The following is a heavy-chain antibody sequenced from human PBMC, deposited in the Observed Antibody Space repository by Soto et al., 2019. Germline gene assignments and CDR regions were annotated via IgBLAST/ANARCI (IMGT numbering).Heavy chain of an antibody. CDR2: ISSSSSYI. J-gene: IGHJ4*02. V-gene: IGHV3-21*01. Sequence: GGSLILSCAASGFTFSSYAMSWVRQAPGKGLEWVSSISSSSSYIYYADSVKGRFTISRDNAKNSLYLQMNSLRAEDTAVYYCARYRRLRPPTGFDYWGQGTLVTVS. CDR1: GFTFSSYA. D-gene: IGHD5-12*01. CDR3: ARYRRLRPPTGFDY.